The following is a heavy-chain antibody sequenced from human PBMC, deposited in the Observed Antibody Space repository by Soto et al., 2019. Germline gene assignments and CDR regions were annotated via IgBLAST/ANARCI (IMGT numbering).Heavy chain of an antibody. CDR2: IYHSGNT. CDR1: GASISTDY. CDR3: TRVGARSCSGATCPMAY. D-gene: IGHD2-15*01. Sequence: SETLSLTCTVSGASISTDYWTWIRQPPGKGLEWIGYIYHSGNTNYNPSLKSRLTISLDTSKNQFSLKLTSVTAADTAVYYCTRVGARSCSGATCPMAYWGQGALVTVSS. J-gene: IGHJ4*02. V-gene: IGHV4-59*01.